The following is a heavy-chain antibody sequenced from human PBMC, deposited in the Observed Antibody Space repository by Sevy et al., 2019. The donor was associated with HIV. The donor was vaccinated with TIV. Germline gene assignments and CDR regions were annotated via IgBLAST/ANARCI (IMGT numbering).Heavy chain of an antibody. CDR3: AKEVELPFFDY. Sequence: GGSLRLSCAASGFTFSSYGMHWVRQAPGKGLEWVAVISYDGSNKYYADSVKGRFTISGDNSKNTLYLQMNSLRAEDTAVYYCAKEVELPFFDYWGQGTLVTVSS. D-gene: IGHD1-26*01. V-gene: IGHV3-30*18. CDR2: ISYDGSNK. J-gene: IGHJ4*02. CDR1: GFTFSSYG.